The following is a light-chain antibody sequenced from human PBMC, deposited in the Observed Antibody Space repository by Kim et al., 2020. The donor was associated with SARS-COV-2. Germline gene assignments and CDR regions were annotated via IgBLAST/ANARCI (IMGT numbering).Light chain of an antibody. CDR2: AAS. V-gene: IGKV1-16*01. CDR3: QQYSLFPLT. J-gene: IGKJ4*01. Sequence: AAEGDRVPLPCRASQAINNHLAWFQQKPGKAPKSLIYAASTLQGGVPSRFSGSGFGTDFTLTISGLQPEDVATYYCQQYSLFPLTFGGGTKVDIK. CDR1: QAINNH.